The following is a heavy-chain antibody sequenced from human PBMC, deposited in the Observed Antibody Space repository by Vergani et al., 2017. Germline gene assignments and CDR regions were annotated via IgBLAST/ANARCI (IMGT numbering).Heavy chain of an antibody. Sequence: EVQLVESGGGVVQPGGSLRLSCAASGFTFDDYAMHWVRQAPGKGLEWVSLISGDGGSTYYADSVKGRFTISRDNSKNSLYLQMNSLRTEDTALYYCARGTHYYDSSGSYGEGWFDPWGQGTLVTVSS. CDR2: ISGDGGST. V-gene: IGHV3-43*02. CDR3: ARGTHYYDSSGSYGEGWFDP. CDR1: GFTFDDYA. J-gene: IGHJ5*02. D-gene: IGHD3-22*01.